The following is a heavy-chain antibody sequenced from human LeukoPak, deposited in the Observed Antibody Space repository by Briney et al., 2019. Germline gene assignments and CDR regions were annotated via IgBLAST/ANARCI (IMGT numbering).Heavy chain of an antibody. V-gene: IGHV3-30*18. CDR3: AKDGRWARTYYYYYMDV. J-gene: IGHJ6*03. CDR1: GFTFSDYG. CDR2: ISYDGSNK. D-gene: IGHD4-23*01. Sequence: GRSLRLSCAASGFTFSDYGMHWVRQAPGRGLEWVAVISYDGSNKYYADSVKGRFTISRDNSKNTLYLQINSLRAEDTAVYYCAKDGRWARTYYYYYMDVWGKGTTVTVSS.